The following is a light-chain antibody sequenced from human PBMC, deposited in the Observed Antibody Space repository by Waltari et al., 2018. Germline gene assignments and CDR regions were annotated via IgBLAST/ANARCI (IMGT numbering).Light chain of an antibody. CDR3: SSYTITGTVL. J-gene: IGLJ2*01. Sequence: QSALTQPASVSGSPGQSIIISCTGTSRDIGDYNYVSWYQQHPGKAPKLMIYEVTNRLSGVASRFSGSKSGNMASLAIAGLQPEDEADYYCSSYTITGTVLCGGGTKLTVL. CDR1: SRDIGDYNY. V-gene: IGLV2-14*01. CDR2: EVT.